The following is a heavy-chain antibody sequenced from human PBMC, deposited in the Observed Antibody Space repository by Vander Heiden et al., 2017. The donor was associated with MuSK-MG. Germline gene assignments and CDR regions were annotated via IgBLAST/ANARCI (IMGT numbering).Heavy chain of an antibody. V-gene: IGHV1-69*12. CDR1: GGTFSSYA. J-gene: IGHJ6*03. Sequence: QVQLVQSGAEVKKPGSSVKVSCKASGGTFSSYAISWVRQAPGQGLEWMGGIIPIFGTAKYAQKFQGRVTITADESTSTAYMELSSMRSEETAVYYCAIDMVRGEWQYYYMDVWGQGTTVTVYS. CDR2: IIPIFGTA. D-gene: IGHD3-10*01. CDR3: AIDMVRGEWQYYYMDV.